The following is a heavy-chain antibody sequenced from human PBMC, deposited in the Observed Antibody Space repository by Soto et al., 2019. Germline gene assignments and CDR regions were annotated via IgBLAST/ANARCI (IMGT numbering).Heavy chain of an antibody. D-gene: IGHD3-16*02. Sequence: QVQLVQSGAEVKKPGSSVKVSCKASGGTFSSYAISWVRQAPGQGLEWMGGIIPIFGTANYAQKFQGRVTITADESTSTAYMELSSLGSGDTAVYYCAGVGGDDYVWGSYRSRDYYGMDVWGQGTTVTVSS. J-gene: IGHJ6*02. V-gene: IGHV1-69*01. CDR2: IIPIFGTA. CDR3: AGVGGDDYVWGSYRSRDYYGMDV. CDR1: GGTFSSYA.